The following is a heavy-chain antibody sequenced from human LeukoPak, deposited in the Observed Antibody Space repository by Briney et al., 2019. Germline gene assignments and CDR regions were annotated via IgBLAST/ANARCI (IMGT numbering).Heavy chain of an antibody. CDR3: ASAVDTAMVEGDYYYMDV. Sequence: SVKVSCNASGGTFSSYAISWVRQAPGQGLEWMGGIIPIFGTANYAQKFQGRVTITADESTSTAYMELSSLRSEDTAVYYCASAVDTAMVEGDYYYMDVWGKGTTVTVSS. D-gene: IGHD5-18*01. J-gene: IGHJ6*03. V-gene: IGHV1-69*13. CDR1: GGTFSSYA. CDR2: IIPIFGTA.